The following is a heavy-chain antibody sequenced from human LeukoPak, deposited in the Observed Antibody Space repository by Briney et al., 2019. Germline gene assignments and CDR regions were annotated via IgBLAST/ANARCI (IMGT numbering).Heavy chain of an antibody. J-gene: IGHJ4*02. Sequence: GESLKISCKGSGYTFTTYWIGCVRQMPGKGLEWMGIIYPGDSDPRYSPSFQGQVTISADTSISTAYLQWRSLKASDSAMYYCVRHGLGSSWFGFDYWGQGTLVTVSS. V-gene: IGHV5-51*01. CDR1: GYTFTTYW. D-gene: IGHD6-13*01. CDR3: VRHGLGSSWFGFDY. CDR2: IYPGDSDP.